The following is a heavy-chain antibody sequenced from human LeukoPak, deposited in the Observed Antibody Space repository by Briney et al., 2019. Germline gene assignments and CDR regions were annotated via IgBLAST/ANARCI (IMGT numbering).Heavy chain of an antibody. D-gene: IGHD3-9*01. J-gene: IGHJ4*02. CDR1: GFTFSSYS. CDR2: ISSSSSYI. CDR3: AREDLVRTPVIPIAY. V-gene: IGHV3-21*01. Sequence: GGSLRLSCAASGFTFSSYSMNWVRQAPGKGLEWVSSISSSSSYIYYADSVKGRFTIYRDNATNSLYLQMNSLRAEDTAVYYCAREDLVRTPVIPIAYWGQGTLVTVSS.